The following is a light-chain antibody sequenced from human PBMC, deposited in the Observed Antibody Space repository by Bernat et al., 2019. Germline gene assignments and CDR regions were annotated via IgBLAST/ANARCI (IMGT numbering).Light chain of an antibody. Sequence: QSALTQVASVSGSPGQSITISCTGTSSDVGAYNYVSWYLQHPGEAPKLMIYDVSNRPSGVSNRFSGSKSGNTASLTIYGLQIEDEADYFCSSYSTSSNPVVFGGGTRLTVL. CDR2: DVS. V-gene: IGLV2-14*03. CDR3: SSYSTSSNPVV. CDR1: SSDVGAYNY. J-gene: IGLJ2*01.